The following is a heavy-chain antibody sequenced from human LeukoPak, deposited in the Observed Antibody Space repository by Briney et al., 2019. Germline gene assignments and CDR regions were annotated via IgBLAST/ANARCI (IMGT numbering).Heavy chain of an antibody. Sequence: SETLSLTCTVSGASISSSSYYWGWIRQPPGKGLEWIGSIYYSGSTYYNPSLKSRVPISVDTSKNQFSLKLSSVTAADTAVYFCARHGAAGYSGYDYLARYWYFHLWGRGTLVTVSS. V-gene: IGHV4-39*01. J-gene: IGHJ2*01. CDR3: ARHGAAGYSGYDYLARYWYFHL. CDR1: GASISSSSYY. D-gene: IGHD5-12*01. CDR2: IYYSGST.